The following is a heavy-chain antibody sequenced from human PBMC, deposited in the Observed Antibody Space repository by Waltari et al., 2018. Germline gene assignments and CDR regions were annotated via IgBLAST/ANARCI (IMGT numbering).Heavy chain of an antibody. J-gene: IGHJ4*02. D-gene: IGHD6-13*01. CDR2: ISGSGGST. CDR1: GFPFSSYA. CDR3: ARAIAAAGFDY. V-gene: IGHV3-23*01. Sequence: EVQLLESGGGLVQPGGSLRLSCAASGFPFSSYALSWVRQAPGKGLELVSAISGSGGSTYYADSVKGRFTISRDNSKNTLYLQMNSLRAEDTAVYYCARAIAAAGFDYWGQGTLVTVSS.